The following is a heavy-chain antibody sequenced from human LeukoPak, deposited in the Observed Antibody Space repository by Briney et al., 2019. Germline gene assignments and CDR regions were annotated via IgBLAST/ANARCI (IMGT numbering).Heavy chain of an antibody. CDR2: ISSSSSTI. V-gene: IGHV3-48*04. D-gene: IGHD1-26*01. CDR1: GFTFSSYS. J-gene: IGHJ4*02. Sequence: PGGSLRLSCAASGFTFSSYSMNWVRQAPGKGLEWVSYISSSSSTIYYADSVKGRFTISRDNAKNSLYLQMNSLRAEDTAVYYCAKPTWEWELLHLDYWGQGTLVTVSS. CDR3: AKPTWEWELLHLDY.